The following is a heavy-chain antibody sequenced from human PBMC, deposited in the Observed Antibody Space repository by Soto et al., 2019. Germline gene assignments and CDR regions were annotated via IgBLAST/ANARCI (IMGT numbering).Heavy chain of an antibody. V-gene: IGHV1-69*13. CDR1: GGSFSSYA. J-gene: IGHJ4*02. Sequence: SVKVSCKASGGSFSSYAISWVRQAPGQGLEWMGGIIPIFGTANYAQKFQGRVTITADESTSTAYMELSSLRSEDTAVYYCARGGGVLLLAYYFDYWGQGTLVTVSS. CDR2: IIPIFGTA. D-gene: IGHD3-22*01. CDR3: ARGGGVLLLAYYFDY.